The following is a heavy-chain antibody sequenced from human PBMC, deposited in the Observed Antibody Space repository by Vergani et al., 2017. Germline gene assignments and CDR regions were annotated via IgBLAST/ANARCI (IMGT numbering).Heavy chain of an antibody. CDR2: IIPIFGTA. CDR1: GGTFSSYA. CDR3: ARELESYSSSWSHGGGWFDP. Sequence: QVQLVQSGAEVKKPGSSVKVSCKASGGTFSSYAISWVRQAPGQGLEWMGGIIPIFGTANYAQKFQGRVTITADESTSTAYMELSSLRSEDTAVYYCARELESYSSSWSHGGGWFDPWGQGTLVTVSS. V-gene: IGHV1-69*01. D-gene: IGHD6-13*01. J-gene: IGHJ5*02.